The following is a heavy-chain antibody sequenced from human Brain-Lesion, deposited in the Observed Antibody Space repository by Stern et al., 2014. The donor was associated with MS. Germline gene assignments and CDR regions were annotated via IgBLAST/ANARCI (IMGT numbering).Heavy chain of an antibody. CDR1: GGSISSSNW. V-gene: IGHV4-4*02. J-gene: IGHJ4*02. D-gene: IGHD6-13*01. CDR3: ARFPASRPHVFDS. Sequence: VQLEESGPGLVKPSGTLSLTCVVSGGSISSSNWWGWVRQSPGKGLEWIGESDHSGSTIYNPSLKSRVTVSVDKSTNRFSLNLRSVPAADTAVYFCARFPASRPHVFDSWGQGTLVTVSS. CDR2: SDHSGST.